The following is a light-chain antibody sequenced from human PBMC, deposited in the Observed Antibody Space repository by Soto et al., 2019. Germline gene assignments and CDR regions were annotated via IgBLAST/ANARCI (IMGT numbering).Light chain of an antibody. Sequence: DIQMTQSPSSLSASVGDSVTITCRANQSISHFLNWYQQKPGKAPKLLIYAASTLESGVPSRFSGSASGTDFTLTISSLLPEDFATYYCQQSYNNPRTFGQGTILEIK. V-gene: IGKV1-39*01. CDR1: QSISHF. J-gene: IGKJ2*01. CDR3: QQSYNNPRT. CDR2: AAS.